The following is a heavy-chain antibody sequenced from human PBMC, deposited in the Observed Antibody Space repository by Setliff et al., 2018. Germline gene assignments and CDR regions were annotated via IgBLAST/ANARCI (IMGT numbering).Heavy chain of an antibody. V-gene: IGHV1-69*10. D-gene: IGHD1-26*01. CDR3: AAHSGYSGSYRY. Sequence: GASVKVSCKASGGTFSSYAISWVRQAPGQGLEWMGGIIPILGIANYAQKFQGRVTITADESTSTAYMELSSLRSEDTAVYYCAAHSGYSGSYRYWGQGTLVTVSS. CDR1: GGTFSSYA. CDR2: IIPILGIA. J-gene: IGHJ4*02.